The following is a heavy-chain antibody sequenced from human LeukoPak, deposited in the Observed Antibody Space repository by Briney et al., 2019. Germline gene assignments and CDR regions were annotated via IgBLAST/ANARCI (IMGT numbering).Heavy chain of an antibody. CDR3: ARDWGVYDSTGYRNWFDP. Sequence: SETLSLTCTVSGAPISSDSYYWGWVRQPAGKELEWIGRINTSGTTNYNPSVKSRVTISVDRSKNQFSLRLTSVTATDTAVYYCARDWGVYDSTGYRNWFDPWGQGTLVIVSS. CDR2: INTSGTT. J-gene: IGHJ5*02. CDR1: GAPISSDSYY. V-gene: IGHV4-61*02. D-gene: IGHD3-22*01.